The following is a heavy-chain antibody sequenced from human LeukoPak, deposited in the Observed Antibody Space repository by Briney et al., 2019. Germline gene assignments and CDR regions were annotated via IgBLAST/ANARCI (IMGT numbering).Heavy chain of an antibody. V-gene: IGHV3-23*01. D-gene: IGHD3-3*01. CDR2: ISGSGDSV. CDR3: ARDFWATNYYYGMDV. J-gene: IGHJ6*02. Sequence: GGSLRLSYAGSGFIFRNYAMAWVRQAPGKGLECVSAISGSGDSVRHADSVQGRFIISRDNSKSTLYLQMDNLRAEDTALYYCARDFWATNYYYGMDVWGQGTTVTVSS. CDR1: GFIFRNYA.